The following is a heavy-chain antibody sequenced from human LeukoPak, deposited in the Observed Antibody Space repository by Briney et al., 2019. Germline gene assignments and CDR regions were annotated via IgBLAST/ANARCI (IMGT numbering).Heavy chain of an antibody. Sequence: GASVKVSCKASGYTFTSYGISWVRQAPGQGLEWMGWISVYNGNTNYAQKLQGRVTMTTDTSTSTAYMELRSLRSDDRAVYYCARDEYSSGWYENYYYYMGVWGKGTTVTVSS. J-gene: IGHJ6*03. CDR3: ARDEYSSGWYENYYYYMGV. V-gene: IGHV1-18*01. D-gene: IGHD6-19*01. CDR2: ISVYNGNT. CDR1: GYTFTSYG.